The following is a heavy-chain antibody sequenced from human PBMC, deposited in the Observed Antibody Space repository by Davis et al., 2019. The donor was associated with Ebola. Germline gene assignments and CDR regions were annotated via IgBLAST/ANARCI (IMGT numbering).Heavy chain of an antibody. CDR2: ISYDGGHQ. D-gene: IGHD6-19*01. CDR1: GFTFSTYG. J-gene: IGHJ4*02. V-gene: IGHV3-30*18. Sequence: GESLKISCAASGFTFSTYGMHWVRQAPGKGLEWVAFISYDGGHQYYADSVQGRFTISRDNSMNTLSLQMNSLRGEDSAVYYCAKDRTAYGSGWYLYFDHWGQGTLVTVSS. CDR3: AKDRTAYGSGWYLYFDH.